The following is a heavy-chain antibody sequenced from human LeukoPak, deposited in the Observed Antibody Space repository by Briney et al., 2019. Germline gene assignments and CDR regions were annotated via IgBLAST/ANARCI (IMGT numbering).Heavy chain of an antibody. V-gene: IGHV3-7*03. CDR1: GFTFRSYW. J-gene: IGHJ4*02. D-gene: IGHD2-21*02. CDR3: ARGVRAGVTAPKD. CDR2: ISQDGTKQ. Sequence: GGSLRLSCAVSGFTFRSYWMSWLRQAPGKGLECVASISQDGTKQYYVDSVRGRFTISRDNFKNTLYPQMNSLRAEDTAVYYCARGVRAGVTAPKDWGQGTLVTVSS.